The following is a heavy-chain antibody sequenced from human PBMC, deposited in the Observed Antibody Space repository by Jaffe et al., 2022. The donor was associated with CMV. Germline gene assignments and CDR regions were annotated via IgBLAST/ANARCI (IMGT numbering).Heavy chain of an antibody. CDR2: IYHSGST. Sequence: QVQLQESGPGLVKPSGTLSLTCAVSGGSISSSNWWSWVRQPPGKGLEWIGEIYHSGSTNYNPSLKSRVTISVDKSKNQFSLKLSSVTAADTAVYYCARRPSGEYCSSTSCYVLDYWGQGTLVTVSS. D-gene: IGHD2-2*01. J-gene: IGHJ4*02. CDR3: ARRPSGEYCSSTSCYVLDY. V-gene: IGHV4-4*02. CDR1: GGSISSSNW.